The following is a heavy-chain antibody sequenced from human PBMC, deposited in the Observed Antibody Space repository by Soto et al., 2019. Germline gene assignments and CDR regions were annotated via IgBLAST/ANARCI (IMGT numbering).Heavy chain of an antibody. V-gene: IGHV1-69*01. D-gene: IGHD2-15*01. CDR1: GGTFSSYA. CDR2: IIPIFGTA. Sequence: QVQLVQSGAEVKKPGSSVKVSCKASGGTFSSYAISWVRQAPGQGLEWMGGIIPIFGTANYAQKFQGRVTITADESTSTAYMELSSLRSEDTAVYYCARSCSGGSCYSVYYYYGMDVWGQGTTVTVSS. CDR3: ARSCSGGSCYSVYYYYGMDV. J-gene: IGHJ6*02.